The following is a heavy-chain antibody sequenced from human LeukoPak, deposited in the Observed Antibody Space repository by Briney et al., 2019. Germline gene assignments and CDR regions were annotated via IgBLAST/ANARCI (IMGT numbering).Heavy chain of an antibody. CDR3: AKGDGGFEY. CDR1: GYKFTSYW. Sequence: GESLRISCKASGYKFTSYWIGWMRQMPGKGLEWMGVIYPSDSDTRYNVSFEGQVTISADKSINTAYLQWSSLRPSDTAVYYCAKGDGGFEYWGQGTLVTVSS. J-gene: IGHJ4*02. V-gene: IGHV5-51*01. D-gene: IGHD3-16*01. CDR2: IYPSDSDT.